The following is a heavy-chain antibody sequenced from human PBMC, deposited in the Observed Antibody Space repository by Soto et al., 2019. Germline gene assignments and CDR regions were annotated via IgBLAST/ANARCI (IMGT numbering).Heavy chain of an antibody. D-gene: IGHD1-26*01. CDR1: GFTFSSYD. CDR2: IGTAGDT. J-gene: IGHJ2*01. CDR3: ARATNPNWYFDL. Sequence: VQLVESGGGLVQPGGSLRLSCAASGFTFSSYDMHWVRQATGKGLEWVSAIGTAGDTYYPGSVKGRFTISRENAKNSLYHQMNSLRAGDTAVYYCARATNPNWYFDLWGRGTLVTVSS. V-gene: IGHV3-13*01.